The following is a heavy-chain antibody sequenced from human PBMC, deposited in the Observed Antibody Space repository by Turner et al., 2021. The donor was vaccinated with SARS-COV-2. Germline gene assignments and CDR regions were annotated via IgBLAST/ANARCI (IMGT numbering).Heavy chain of an antibody. CDR1: GFTFSSYE. V-gene: IGHV3-48*03. CDR2: ISSSGSTI. Sequence: EVQLVVSGGGLVQPGGSLRLSCAASGFTFSSYEMNWVRQAPGKGLEWVSYISSSGSTIYYADSVKGRFTISRDNAKNSLYLQMNSLRAEDTAVYYCARDQYYDSSGYYFFRASYFDLWGRGTLVTVSS. J-gene: IGHJ2*01. CDR3: ARDQYYDSSGYYFFRASYFDL. D-gene: IGHD3-22*01.